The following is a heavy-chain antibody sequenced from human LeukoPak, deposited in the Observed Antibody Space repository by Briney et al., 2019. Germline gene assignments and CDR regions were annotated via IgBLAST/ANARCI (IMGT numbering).Heavy chain of an antibody. J-gene: IGHJ4*02. Sequence: ASVKVSCKASGGTFSSYAISWVRQAPGQGLEWMGIINPSGGSTSYAQKFQGRVTMTRDTSTSTVYMELSSLRSEDTAVYYCAKTAGGAGTFDYWGQGTLVTVSS. D-gene: IGHD6-13*01. CDR3: AKTAGGAGTFDY. CDR2: INPSGGST. CDR1: GGTFSSYA. V-gene: IGHV1-46*01.